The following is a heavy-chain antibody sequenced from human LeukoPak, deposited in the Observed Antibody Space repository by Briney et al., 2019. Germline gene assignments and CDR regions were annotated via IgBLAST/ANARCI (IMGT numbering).Heavy chain of an antibody. CDR2: ISWNSGSI. CDR3: AKDISGSDS. D-gene: IGHD5-12*01. Sequence: XRQAPGKGLEWVSGISWNSGSIGYADSVKGRFTISRDNAKNSLYLQMNSLRAEDTALYYCAKDISGSDSWGQGTLVTVSS. V-gene: IGHV3-9*01. J-gene: IGHJ5*02.